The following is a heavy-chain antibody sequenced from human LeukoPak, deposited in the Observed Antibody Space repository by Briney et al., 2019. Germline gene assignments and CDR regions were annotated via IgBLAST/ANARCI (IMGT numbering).Heavy chain of an antibody. D-gene: IGHD5-12*01. Sequence: GGFLRLSCAASGFTVSSNYMSWVRQAPGKGLEWVSVIYSGGSTYYADSVKGRFTISRDNSKNTLYLQMNSLRAEDTAVYYCARDLHNSGYDYWGQGTLVTVSS. CDR1: GFTVSSNY. V-gene: IGHV3-53*01. J-gene: IGHJ4*02. CDR2: IYSGGST. CDR3: ARDLHNSGYDY.